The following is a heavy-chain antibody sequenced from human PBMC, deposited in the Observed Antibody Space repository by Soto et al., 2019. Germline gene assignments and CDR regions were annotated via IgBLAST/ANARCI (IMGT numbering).Heavy chain of an antibody. CDR3: AKTLGDSNCYFVNWLDP. D-gene: IGHD3-22*01. J-gene: IGHJ5*02. V-gene: IGHV3-30*18. CDR1: GFTFSSYG. CDR2: ISYDGNDK. Sequence: GGSLRLSCAASGFTFSSYGMHWVRKAPGKGLEWVAVISYDGNDKQYADSVKGRFTISRDNSKNTLYLEMKSLRAEDTAVYYCAKTLGDSNCYFVNWLDPWGQGAMVTVYS.